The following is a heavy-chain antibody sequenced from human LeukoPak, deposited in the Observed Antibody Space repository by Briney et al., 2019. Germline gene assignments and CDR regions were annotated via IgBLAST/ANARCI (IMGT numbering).Heavy chain of an antibody. V-gene: IGHV3-53*01. D-gene: IGHD3-3*01. CDR1: GFTFSDYY. J-gene: IGHJ3*02. Sequence: TGGSLRLSCAASGFTFSDYYMSWVRQAPGKGLEWVSVIYSGGSTYYADSVKGRFTISRDNSKNTLYLQMNSLRAEDTAVYYCARGPNDFWSGYPTGAFDIWGQGTMVTVSS. CDR2: IYSGGST. CDR3: ARGPNDFWSGYPTGAFDI.